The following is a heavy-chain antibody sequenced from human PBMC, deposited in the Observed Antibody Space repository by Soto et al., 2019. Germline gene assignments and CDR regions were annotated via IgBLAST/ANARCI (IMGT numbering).Heavy chain of an antibody. CDR1: EGTFSSYA. J-gene: IGHJ6*02. CDR3: ARGARVQLAHYYYGMDV. Sequence: QVQLVQSGAEVKKPGSSVKVSCKASEGTFSSYAISWVRQAPGQGLEWMGGIIPIFGTANYAQKFQGRVTITADESTSTAYMERSSLRYEDTAVYYCARGARVQLAHYYYGMDVWGQGTTVTVSS. CDR2: IIPIFGTA. D-gene: IGHD6-13*01. V-gene: IGHV1-69*01.